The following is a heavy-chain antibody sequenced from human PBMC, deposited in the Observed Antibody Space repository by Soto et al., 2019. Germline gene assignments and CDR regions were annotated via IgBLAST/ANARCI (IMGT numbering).Heavy chain of an antibody. V-gene: IGHV1-2*04. CDR2: INPNSGGT. D-gene: IGHD5-12*01. CDR1: GYTFTGYY. Sequence: QVQLVQSGAEVKKPGASVKVSCKASGYTFTGYYMHWVRQAPGQGLEWMGWINPNSGGTNYGQKFQGWVTMTRDTSISTAYMELSRLRSDDTAVYYCAREMATLIDYGMDVWGQGTTVTVSS. CDR3: AREMATLIDYGMDV. J-gene: IGHJ6*02.